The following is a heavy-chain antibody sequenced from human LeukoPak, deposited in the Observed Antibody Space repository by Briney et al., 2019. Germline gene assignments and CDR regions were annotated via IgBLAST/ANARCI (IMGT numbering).Heavy chain of an antibody. J-gene: IGHJ4*02. Sequence: GGSLRLSCAASGFTFGSYSMTWVRQAPGKGLEWVSVISADSATTFYADSVKGRFTISRDNAKNTVFLQMSSLRAEDTALYYCARKSASGNYPLDYWGQGTLVTVSS. CDR1: GFTFGSYS. D-gene: IGHD3-10*01. CDR2: ISADSATT. V-gene: IGHV3-23*01. CDR3: ARKSASGNYPLDY.